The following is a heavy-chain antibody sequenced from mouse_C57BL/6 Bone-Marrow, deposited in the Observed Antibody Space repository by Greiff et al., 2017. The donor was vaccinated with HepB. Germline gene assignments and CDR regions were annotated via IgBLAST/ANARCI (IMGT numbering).Heavy chain of an antibody. J-gene: IGHJ3*01. Sequence: EVQGVESGGGLEQPGGSLKLSCAASGFTFSDYYMYWVRQTPEKRLEWVAYISNGGGSTYYPDTVKGRFTISRDNAKNTLYLQMSRLKSEDTAMYYCARHLTTVVAPFAYWGQGTLVTVSA. CDR1: GFTFSDYY. D-gene: IGHD1-1*01. V-gene: IGHV5-12*01. CDR2: ISNGGGST. CDR3: ARHLTTVVAPFAY.